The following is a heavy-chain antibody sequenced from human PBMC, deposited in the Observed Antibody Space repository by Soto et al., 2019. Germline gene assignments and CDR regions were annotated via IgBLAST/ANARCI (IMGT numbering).Heavy chain of an antibody. CDR3: AVVRGVRGYYYYMDV. J-gene: IGHJ6*03. V-gene: IGHV4-31*03. CDR2: IYYSGST. CDR1: GGSISSGGYY. Sequence: SETLSLTCTVSGGSISSGGYYWSWIRQHPGKGLEWIGYIYYSGSTYYNPSLKSRVTISVDTSKNQFSLELSSVTAADTAVYYCAVVRGVRGYYYYMDVWGKGTTVTVSS. D-gene: IGHD3-10*01.